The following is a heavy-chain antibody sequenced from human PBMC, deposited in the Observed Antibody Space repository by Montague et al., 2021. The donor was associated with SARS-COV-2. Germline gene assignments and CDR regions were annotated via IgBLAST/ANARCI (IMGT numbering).Heavy chain of an antibody. Sequence: CAISGDSVAKHGIAWDELRHSPSRHLEWVGRPFYRSEWNYHYADSVKSRIAIDPDTSKNQVSLQLRSVTPEDAAVYFCARVRHLGRGMDVWGQGTTVTVSS. J-gene: IGHJ6*02. CDR3: ARVRHLGRGMDV. CDR2: PFYRSEWNY. V-gene: IGHV6-1*01. D-gene: IGHD7-27*01. CDR1: GDSVAKHGIA.